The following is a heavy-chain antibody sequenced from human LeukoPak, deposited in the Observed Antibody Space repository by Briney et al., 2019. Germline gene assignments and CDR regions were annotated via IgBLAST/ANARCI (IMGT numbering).Heavy chain of an antibody. CDR3: AGGTGFIIKD. Sequence: GGSLRLSCAASGFIFSDYYMSWICQAPGKGLEFVSNISRSSSFTNYADSVKGRFTISRDNAKNSLYLQMNNLRVEDTAMYYCAGGTGFIIKDWGQGTLVTVSS. CDR1: GFIFSDYY. CDR2: ISRSSSFT. J-gene: IGHJ4*02. V-gene: IGHV3-11*05. D-gene: IGHD3-9*01.